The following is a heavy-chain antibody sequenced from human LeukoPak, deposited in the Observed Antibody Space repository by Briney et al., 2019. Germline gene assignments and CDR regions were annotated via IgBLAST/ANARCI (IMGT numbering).Heavy chain of an antibody. V-gene: IGHV3-9*01. CDR2: ISWNSGSI. CDR1: GFTFDDYA. D-gene: IGHD6-13*01. J-gene: IGHJ6*02. CDR3: AKDTAASWSNYYYYYGMDV. Sequence: GGSLRLSCAASGFTFDDYAMHWVRQAPGKGLEWVSGISWNSGSIGYADSVKGRFTISRDNAKNSLYLQMNSLRAEDTALYYCAKDTAASWSNYYYYYGMDVWGQGTTVTVSS.